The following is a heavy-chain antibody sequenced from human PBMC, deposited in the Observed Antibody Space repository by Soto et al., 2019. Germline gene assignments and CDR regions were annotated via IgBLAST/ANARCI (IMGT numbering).Heavy chain of an antibody. CDR2: ISYDGSNE. D-gene: IGHD5-12*01. CDR1: GFTFSSYG. J-gene: IGHJ6*02. Sequence: LRLSCADSGFTFSSYGMHWVRQAPGKGLEWVAVISYDGSNEHYADSVKGRFTISRDNSKNTLYLQMNSLKTEDTAVYYCAKDRGRYSGYDLMRSYYYYGMDVWGQGTTVTVSS. V-gene: IGHV3-30*18. CDR3: AKDRGRYSGYDLMRSYYYYGMDV.